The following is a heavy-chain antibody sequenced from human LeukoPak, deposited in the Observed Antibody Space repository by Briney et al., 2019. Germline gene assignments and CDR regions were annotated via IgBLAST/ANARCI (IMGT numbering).Heavy chain of an antibody. Sequence: ASVKVSCKVSGYTLTELSMHWVRQAPGKGLEWMGGFDPEDGETIYAQKFQGRVTMTEGTSTDTAYMELSSLRSEDTAVYYCATSTMIVVAGNTNYYYYYGMDVWGQGTTVTVSS. V-gene: IGHV1-24*01. CDR2: FDPEDGET. CDR1: GYTLTELS. J-gene: IGHJ6*02. D-gene: IGHD3-22*01. CDR3: ATSTMIVVAGNTNYYYYYGMDV.